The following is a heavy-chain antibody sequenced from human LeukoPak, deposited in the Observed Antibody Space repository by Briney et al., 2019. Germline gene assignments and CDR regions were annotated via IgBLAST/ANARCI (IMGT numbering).Heavy chain of an antibody. V-gene: IGHV5-51*01. Sequence: GESLKISCKGSGYSFTRYWIGWVRQMPGKSLEWMGIIYPGDSDTRYSPSFQGQVTTSADKSISTAYLQWSSLKASDTAMYYCARLPYGSGSSPFVYWGQGTLVTVSS. D-gene: IGHD3-10*01. J-gene: IGHJ4*02. CDR3: ARLPYGSGSSPFVY. CDR2: IYPGDSDT. CDR1: GYSFTRYW.